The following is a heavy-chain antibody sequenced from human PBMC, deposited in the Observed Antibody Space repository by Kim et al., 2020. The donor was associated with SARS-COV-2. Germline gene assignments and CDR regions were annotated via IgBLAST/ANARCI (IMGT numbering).Heavy chain of an antibody. J-gene: IGHJ2*01. Sequence: YVDSVKGRFTISRDNAKNSLYLQMNSLRAEDTAVYYCAKIRGPPYWYFDLWGRGTLVTVSS. V-gene: IGHV3-7*01. D-gene: IGHD3-10*01. CDR3: AKIRGPPYWYFDL.